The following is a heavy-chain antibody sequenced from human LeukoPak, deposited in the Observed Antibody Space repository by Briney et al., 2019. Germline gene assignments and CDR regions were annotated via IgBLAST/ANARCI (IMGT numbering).Heavy chain of an antibody. Sequence: GASVKVSCKASGYTFTGYYMHWVRQAPGQGLEWMGRIIPILGIANYAQKFQGRVTITADKSTSTAYMELSGLRSEDTAVYYCARVRGGYWGQGTLVTVSS. CDR2: IIPILGIA. D-gene: IGHD3-10*01. CDR3: ARVRGGY. V-gene: IGHV1-69*04. J-gene: IGHJ4*02. CDR1: GYTFTGYY.